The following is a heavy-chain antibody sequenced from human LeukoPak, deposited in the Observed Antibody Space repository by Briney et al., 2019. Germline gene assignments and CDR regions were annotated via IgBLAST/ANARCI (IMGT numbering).Heavy chain of an antibody. CDR2: ISAYNGNT. CDR1: GYTFTSYG. J-gene: IGHJ4*02. V-gene: IGHV1-18*01. CDR3: ARVERRYYYDSSGQKDY. D-gene: IGHD3-22*01. Sequence: ASVKVSCKASGYTFTSYGISWVRQAPGQGLEWMGWISAYNGNTNYAQKLQGRVTMTTGTSTSTAYMELRSLRSDDTAVYYCARVERRYYYDSSGQKDYWGQGTLVTVSS.